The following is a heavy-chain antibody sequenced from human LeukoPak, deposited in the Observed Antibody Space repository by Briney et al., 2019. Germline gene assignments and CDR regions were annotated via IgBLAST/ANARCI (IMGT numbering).Heavy chain of an antibody. Sequence: ASVKVSCKVSGYTLTELSMHWVRQAPGKGLEWMGGFDPEDGETIHAQKFQGRVTMTEDTSTDTAYMELSSLRSEDTAVYYCATPRRYSGSYHYFDYWGQGTLVTVSS. J-gene: IGHJ4*02. CDR1: GYTLTELS. D-gene: IGHD1-26*01. V-gene: IGHV1-24*01. CDR2: FDPEDGET. CDR3: ATPRRYSGSYHYFDY.